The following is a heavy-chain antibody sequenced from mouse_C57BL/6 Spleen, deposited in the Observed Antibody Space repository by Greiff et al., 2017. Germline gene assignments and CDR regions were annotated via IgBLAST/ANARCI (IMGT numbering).Heavy chain of an antibody. CDR2: IYPGSGNT. CDR1: GYTFTDYY. V-gene: IGHV1-76*01. CDR3: ARDDEGWFAY. Sequence: VQLQQSGAELVRPGASVKLSCKASGYTFTDYYINWVKQRPGQGLEWIARIYPGSGNTYYNEKFKGKATLTAEKSSSTAYMQLSSLTSEDSAVYFCARDDEGWFAYWGQGTLVTVSA. J-gene: IGHJ3*01. D-gene: IGHD2-12*01.